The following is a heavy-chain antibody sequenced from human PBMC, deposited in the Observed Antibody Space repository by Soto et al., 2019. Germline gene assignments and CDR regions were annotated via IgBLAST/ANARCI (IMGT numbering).Heavy chain of an antibody. Sequence: HSETLSLTCSVSGGSINNNYYYWGWIRQPPGKGLEWIGSIYYSGSAYYSPSLKSRVTMSVDTSKNQLSLELRSVTAADTAVYYCARLHCNSPNCVPLDPWGQGTLVTVSS. CDR1: GGSINNNYYY. J-gene: IGHJ5*02. CDR2: IYYSGSA. CDR3: ARLHCNSPNCVPLDP. D-gene: IGHD2-2*01. V-gene: IGHV4-39*01.